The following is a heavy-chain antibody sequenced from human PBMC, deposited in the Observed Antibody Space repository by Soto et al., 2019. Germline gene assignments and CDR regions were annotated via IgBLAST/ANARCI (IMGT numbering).Heavy chain of an antibody. CDR3: ARGGVFFFAAPTNPFDY. Sequence: QVQLVQSGAEVKKPGASVKVSCKASGYTFTSYDINWVRQATGQGLEWMGWMNPNSGNTGYAQKFQGRVTMTRNTSIRTAYMELSSLRSEDTAVYYCARGGVFFFAAPTNPFDYWGHGTLVTVSS. CDR2: MNPNSGNT. V-gene: IGHV1-8*01. D-gene: IGHD3-10*01. CDR1: GYTFTSYD. J-gene: IGHJ4*01.